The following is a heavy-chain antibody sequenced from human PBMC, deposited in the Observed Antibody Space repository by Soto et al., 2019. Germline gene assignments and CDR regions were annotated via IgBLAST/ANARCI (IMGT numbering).Heavy chain of an antibody. J-gene: IGHJ4*02. D-gene: IGHD6-19*01. CDR2: INHSGST. Sequence: SETLSLTCAVYGGSFSGYYWNGIGQPPGKGLEWIGEINHSGSTNYNPSLKSRLSISVDTLKNQFSMKLNSVTAADTAVYYCARGPGSGSGGWYLNYWGQGPLVTVS. CDR3: ARGPGSGSGGWYLNY. V-gene: IGHV4-34*01. CDR1: GGSFSGYY.